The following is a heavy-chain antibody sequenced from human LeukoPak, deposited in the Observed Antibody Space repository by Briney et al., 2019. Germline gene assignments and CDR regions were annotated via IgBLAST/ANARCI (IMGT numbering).Heavy chain of an antibody. CDR3: ARGHRPFSKQWLVRWYFDY. J-gene: IGHJ4*02. CDR2: INHSGST. CDR1: GGSFSGYY. Sequence: SETLSLTCAVYGGSFSGYYWSWIRQPPGKGLEWIGEINHSGSTNYNPSLKSRVTISVDTSKNQFSLKLSSVTAADTAVYYCARGHRPFSKQWLVRWYFDYWGQGTLVTVSS. V-gene: IGHV4-34*01. D-gene: IGHD6-19*01.